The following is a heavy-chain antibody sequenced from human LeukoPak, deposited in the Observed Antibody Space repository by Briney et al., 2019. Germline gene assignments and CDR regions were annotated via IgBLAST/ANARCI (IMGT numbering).Heavy chain of an antibody. V-gene: IGHV1-69*01. D-gene: IGHD3-22*01. Sequence: SVKVSCKASGGTFSSYAISWVRQAPGQGLEWMGGIIPIFGTANYAQMFQGRVTITADESTSTAYMELSSLRSEDTAVYYCARVAVNNYYDSSGYLAFDIWGQGTMVTVSS. J-gene: IGHJ3*02. CDR1: GGTFSSYA. CDR2: IIPIFGTA. CDR3: ARVAVNNYYDSSGYLAFDI.